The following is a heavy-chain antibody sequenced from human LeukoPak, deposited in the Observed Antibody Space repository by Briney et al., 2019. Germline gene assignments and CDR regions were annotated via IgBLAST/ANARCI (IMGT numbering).Heavy chain of an antibody. CDR3: ARGVSYELVGGMDV. V-gene: IGHV3-7*03. D-gene: IGHD3-16*01. J-gene: IGHJ6*02. CDR1: GFTFSSYW. Sequence: GGSLRLSCAASGFTFSSYWMSWVRQAPGKGLEWVANIKQDGSEKYYVDSVKGRFTISRDNAKNSLYLQMNSLRAEDTALYHCARGVSYELVGGMDVWGQGTTVTVSS. CDR2: IKQDGSEK.